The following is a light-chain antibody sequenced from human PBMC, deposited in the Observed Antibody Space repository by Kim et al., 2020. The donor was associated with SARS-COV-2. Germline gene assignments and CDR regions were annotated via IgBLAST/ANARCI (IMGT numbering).Light chain of an antibody. J-gene: IGKJ4*02. CDR1: QNINSF. CDR2: AAS. Sequence: DIQMTQSPSSLAASVGDRVTITCRASQNINSFLNWYQQRLGKAPKLLIYAASTLQIGVPSRFSGSGSGTDFTLTITSLQPEDFATYYCQQRTTTTFLTFGEGTKVDIK. V-gene: IGKV1-39*01. CDR3: QQRTTTTFLT.